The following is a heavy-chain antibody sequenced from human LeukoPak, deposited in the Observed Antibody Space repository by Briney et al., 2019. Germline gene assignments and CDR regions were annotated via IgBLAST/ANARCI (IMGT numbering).Heavy chain of an antibody. Sequence: SQTLSLTCAISGDSVSSTSAAWNWIRQSPSRGLEWLGRPYYRSKWYNDYAVSVRSRITINPDTSKNQFSLHLNSVTPEDTAVYYCAGGSYYPNYFDYWGQGTLVTVSS. D-gene: IGHD1-26*01. CDR1: GDSVSSTSAA. V-gene: IGHV6-1*01. CDR3: AGGSYYPNYFDY. CDR2: PYYRSKWYN. J-gene: IGHJ4*02.